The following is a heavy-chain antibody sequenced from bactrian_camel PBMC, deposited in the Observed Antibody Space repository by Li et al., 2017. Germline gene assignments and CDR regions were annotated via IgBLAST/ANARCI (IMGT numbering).Heavy chain of an antibody. CDR3: AASTSRCSGTVFSARCYTF. V-gene: IGHV3S26*01. CDR1: GETGSTDC. D-gene: IGHD2*01. J-gene: IGHJ4*01. CDR2: IVPDIGIA. Sequence: HVQLVESGGGSVQAGGSLRLSCSVSGETGSTDCMGWFSQAPDKEREGIAHIVPDIGIAGYADSVKGRFTISQDDAKNTVYLQMDSLALEDTAMYYCAASTSRCSGTVFSARCYTFWGQGTQVTVS.